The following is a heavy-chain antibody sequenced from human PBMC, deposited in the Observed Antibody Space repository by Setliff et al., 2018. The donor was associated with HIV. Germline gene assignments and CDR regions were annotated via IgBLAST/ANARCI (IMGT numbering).Heavy chain of an antibody. CDR2: VYYSGST. V-gene: IGHV4-59*01. J-gene: IGHJ3*02. CDR3: AREDYYDQKGAFDI. D-gene: IGHD3-22*01. CDR1: GGSISSYY. Sequence: KASETLSLTCTVSGGSISSYYWSWIRQPPGKGLEWIGYVYYSGSTNYNPSLKSRLTISVDTSKNQFSLKLSSVTAADTAVYYCAREDYYDQKGAFDIRGQGTMVTVSS.